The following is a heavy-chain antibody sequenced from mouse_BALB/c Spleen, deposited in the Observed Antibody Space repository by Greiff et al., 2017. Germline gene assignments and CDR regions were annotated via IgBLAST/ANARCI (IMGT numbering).Heavy chain of an antibody. CDR2: ISSGSSTI. CDR3: ARALLRLRDAMDY. CDR1: GFTFSSFG. J-gene: IGHJ4*01. Sequence: DVKLVESGGGLVQPGGSRKLSCAASGFTFSSFGMHWVRQAPEKGLEWVAYISSGSSTIYYADTVKGRFTISRDNPKNTLFLQMTSLRSEDTAMYYCARALLRLRDAMDYWGQGTSVTVSS. V-gene: IGHV5-17*02. D-gene: IGHD1-2*01.